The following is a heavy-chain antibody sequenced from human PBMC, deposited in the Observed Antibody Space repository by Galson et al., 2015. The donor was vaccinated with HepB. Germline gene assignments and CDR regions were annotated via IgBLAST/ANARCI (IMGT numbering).Heavy chain of an antibody. CDR1: GDSVSSNSAA. V-gene: IGHV6-1*01. CDR3: AREGEAAAGSSLGVDAFDI. CDR2: TYYRSKWYN. Sequence: CAISGDSVSSNSAAWNWIRQSPSRGLEWLGRTYYRSKWYNGYAVAVKSRITINPDTSKNQFSLQLNSVTPEDTAVYYCAREGEAAAGSSLGVDAFDIWGQGTMVTVSS. J-gene: IGHJ3*02. D-gene: IGHD6-13*01.